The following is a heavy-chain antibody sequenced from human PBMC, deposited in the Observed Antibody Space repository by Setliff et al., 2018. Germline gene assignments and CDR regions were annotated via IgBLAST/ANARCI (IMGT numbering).Heavy chain of an antibody. CDR2: IIPIFGTA. CDR3: ASAAAADAFGI. Sequence: SVKVSCKTSGGTFSTFGIHWVRQAPGQGLEWMGGIIPIFGTAKYSQKFQDRVTITRDTSATTAYMELSSLRSEDTAVYFCASAAAADAFGIWGLGTLVTVSS. D-gene: IGHD6-13*01. V-gene: IGHV1-69*05. CDR1: GGTFSTFG. J-gene: IGHJ3*02.